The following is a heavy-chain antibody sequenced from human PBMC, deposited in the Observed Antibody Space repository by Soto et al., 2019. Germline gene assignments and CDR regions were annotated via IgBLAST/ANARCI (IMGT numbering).Heavy chain of an antibody. Sequence: PSETLSLTCTVSGVSITSYFWSWIRQTPGKGLDWIGSISFSGATYSNPSLKGRAALSVDTSENHLSLTLNSVTSDDTAVYYCARIGVSSGHESPDFDSWGQGTLVTVSS. V-gene: IGHV4-59*01. CDR1: GVSITSYF. CDR3: ARIGVSSGHESPDFDS. CDR2: ISFSGAT. J-gene: IGHJ4*02. D-gene: IGHD3-16*01.